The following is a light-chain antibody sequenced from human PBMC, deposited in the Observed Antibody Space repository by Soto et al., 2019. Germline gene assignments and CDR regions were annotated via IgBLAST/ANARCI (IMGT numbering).Light chain of an antibody. CDR1: SSNIGTNY. CDR3: AAWDDSLSCLV. J-gene: IGLJ1*01. CDR2: RSN. V-gene: IGLV1-47*01. Sequence: QSVLTQPPSASGTPGQSVIISCSGSSSNIGTNYVYWYQQLPGTAPKFLIYRSNQRPAGVPDRFSDSKSGTSATLAISGLRYEDEADHYFAAWDDSLSCLVFGNGRKVTV.